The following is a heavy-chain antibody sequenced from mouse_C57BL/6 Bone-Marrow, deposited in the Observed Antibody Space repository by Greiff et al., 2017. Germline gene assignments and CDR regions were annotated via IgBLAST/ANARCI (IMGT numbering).Heavy chain of an antibody. Sequence: VQLQQSGAELMKPGASVKLSCKATGYTFTGYWIEWVKQRPGHGLEWIGEILPGSGSTNYNEKFKGKATLTADTSSNTAYMQISSLTTEDSAIYYCARAYDYDGNWGQGTTLTVSS. V-gene: IGHV1-9*01. J-gene: IGHJ2*01. CDR2: ILPGSGST. CDR1: GYTFTGYW. D-gene: IGHD2-4*01. CDR3: ARAYDYDGN.